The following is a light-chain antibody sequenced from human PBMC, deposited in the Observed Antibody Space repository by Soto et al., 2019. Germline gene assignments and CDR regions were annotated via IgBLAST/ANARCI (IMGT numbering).Light chain of an antibody. Sequence: DIQMTQSPSSLSASVGDKVTITCRASQTISDYVNWYRQKSGKAPKLLIYGSSILQTGVPSRFSGSGSGTDFTLTISNLQPEDFASYYCQQSYDTPWTFGLGTTVEIE. CDR1: QTISDY. CDR3: QQSYDTPWT. CDR2: GSS. J-gene: IGKJ1*01. V-gene: IGKV1-39*01.